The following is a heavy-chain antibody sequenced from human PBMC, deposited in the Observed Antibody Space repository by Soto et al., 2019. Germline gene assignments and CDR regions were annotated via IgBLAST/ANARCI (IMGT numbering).Heavy chain of an antibody. Sequence: QVQLQESGPGLVKPSETLSLTCTVSGGSVSSGRYYWSWIRQPPGKGLEGIGYIYYSGSTNYSPSLTSQVTLSVDTSKHHFSLKLSSVTAADTAVYYCARRDRWLQLPDFWGQGTLVTVSS. CDR1: GGSVSSGRYY. D-gene: IGHD5-12*01. CDR2: IYYSGST. J-gene: IGHJ4*02. CDR3: ARRDRWLQLPDF. V-gene: IGHV4-61*03.